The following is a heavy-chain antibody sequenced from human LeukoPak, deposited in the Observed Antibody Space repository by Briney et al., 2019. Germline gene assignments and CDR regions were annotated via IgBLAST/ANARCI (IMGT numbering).Heavy chain of an antibody. V-gene: IGHV1-46*01. J-gene: IGHJ4*02. CDR2: IAPSSGTT. Sequence: ASVKVSCKASGYTFTSYYMHWVRQAPGQGLEWMGVIAPSSGTTSYAQKFQGRVTMTRDTSTSTLYMELSSLTSEDTAVYYCARASGSSAVPFDYWGQGTLVTVSS. D-gene: IGHD3-10*01. CDR3: ARASGSSAVPFDY. CDR1: GYTFTSYY.